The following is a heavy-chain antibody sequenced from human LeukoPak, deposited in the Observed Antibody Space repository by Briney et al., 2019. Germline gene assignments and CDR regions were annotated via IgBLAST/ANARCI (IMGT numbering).Heavy chain of an antibody. J-gene: IGHJ4*02. CDR2: IYYSGST. CDR1: GDSISSSGYY. D-gene: IGHD1-26*01. CDR3: ARLVDVVGATS. Sequence: PSVTLSLTCTVSGDSISSSGYYWGWTRQPPGKGLEWKGSIYYSGSTYYNPSLKSRVTISVDTSKNQFSLKLSSVTAADTAVYYCARLVDVVGATSWGQGTLVTVSS. V-gene: IGHV4-39*01.